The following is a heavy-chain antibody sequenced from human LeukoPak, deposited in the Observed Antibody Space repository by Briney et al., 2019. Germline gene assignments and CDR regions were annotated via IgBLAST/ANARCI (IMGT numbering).Heavy chain of an antibody. CDR3: ATTKDIVVVPAAIGYYYGMDV. Sequence: GGSLRLSCAASGFTFSSYSMNWVRQAPGKGLEWVPSISSSSSYIYYADSVKGRFTISRDNAKNSLYLQMNSLRAEDTAVHYCATTKDIVVVPAAIGYYYGMDVWGQGTTVTVSS. CDR1: GFTFSSYS. CDR2: ISSSSSYI. V-gene: IGHV3-21*01. D-gene: IGHD2-2*02. J-gene: IGHJ6*02.